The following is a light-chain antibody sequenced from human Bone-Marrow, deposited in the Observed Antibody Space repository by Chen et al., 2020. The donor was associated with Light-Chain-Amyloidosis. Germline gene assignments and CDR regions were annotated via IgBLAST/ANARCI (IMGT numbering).Light chain of an antibody. V-gene: IGLV3-21*02. CDR3: QVWDRSSDRPV. Sequence: SYVPTPPSSVSVAPGQTATIACGGNNIGSTSVHWYQQTPGQAPLLVVYDDRDRPSGIPERLSGSNAGTTATLTISRVEAGDEADYYCQVWDRSSDRPVFGGGTKLTVL. CDR1: NIGSTS. CDR2: DDR. J-gene: IGLJ3*02.